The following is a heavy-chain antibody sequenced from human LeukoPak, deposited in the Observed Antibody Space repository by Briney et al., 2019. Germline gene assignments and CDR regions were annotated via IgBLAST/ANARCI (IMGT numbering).Heavy chain of an antibody. CDR3: ALTRYSGYDFSPFDH. CDR1: GYTFTSYA. CDR2: IIPIFGTA. V-gene: IGHV1-69*13. D-gene: IGHD5-12*01. J-gene: IGHJ4*02. Sequence: SVKVSCKASGYTFTSYAMHWVRQAPGQGLEWMGGIIPIFGTANYAQKFQGRVTITADESTSTAYMELSSLRSEDTAVYYCALTRYSGYDFSPFDHWGQGTLVNVSS.